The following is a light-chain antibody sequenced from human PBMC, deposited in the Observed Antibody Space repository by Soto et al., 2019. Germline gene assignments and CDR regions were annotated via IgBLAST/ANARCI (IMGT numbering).Light chain of an antibody. Sequence: EIVMTQSPDTLSVSPGERATLSCRASQSVNSNLAWYQQRLGQAPRLLIFGASTRATDIPPRFSGGGSGTEFTLTISSLQSEDFAVYYCQQYNNWPRTFGQGTKVDIK. J-gene: IGKJ1*01. CDR1: QSVNSN. CDR3: QQYNNWPRT. V-gene: IGKV3-15*01. CDR2: GAS.